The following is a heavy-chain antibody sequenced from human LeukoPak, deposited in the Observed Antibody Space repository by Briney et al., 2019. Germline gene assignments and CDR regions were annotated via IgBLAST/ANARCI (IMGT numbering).Heavy chain of an antibody. CDR3: AKRGVVIRVFLVGFHKEAYYFDS. CDR2: LSGSGGGT. Sequence: GGSLRLSCAVSGITLSNYGMSWVRQAPGKGLEWVAGLSGSGGGTNYADSVQGRFTISRDNPKNTLYLQMNSLRAEHTAVYFCAKRGVVIRVFLVGFHKEAYYFDSWGQEALVTVSS. CDR1: GITLSNYG. J-gene: IGHJ4*02. V-gene: IGHV3-23*01. D-gene: IGHD3-10*01.